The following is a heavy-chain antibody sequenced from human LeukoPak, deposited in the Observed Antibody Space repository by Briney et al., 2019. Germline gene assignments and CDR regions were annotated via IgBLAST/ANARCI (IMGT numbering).Heavy chain of an antibody. CDR1: GFTFSNYA. J-gene: IGHJ3*01. Sequence: GGSLRLSCAASGFTFSNYAMPWVRQAPGKGLEWVSVIGRTGDIFYADPVKGRFTISRDNSKNTLYLQMNSLRAEDPAVYYCAKYQLLNDNYWRDAFDFWGQGTMVTASS. V-gene: IGHV3-23*01. CDR2: IGRTGDI. CDR3: AKYQLLNDNYWRDAFDF. D-gene: IGHD1-1*01.